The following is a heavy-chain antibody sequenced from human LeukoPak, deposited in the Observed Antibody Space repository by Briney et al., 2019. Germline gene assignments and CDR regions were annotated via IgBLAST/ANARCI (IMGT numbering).Heavy chain of an antibody. J-gene: IGHJ4*02. CDR3: AREAVAGRTVWDY. Sequence: VASVKVSCKASGGTFSSYAISWVRQAPGQGLEWMGGIIPIFGTANYAQKFQGRVTITADESTSTAYMELSSLRSEDTAVYYCAREAVAGRTVWDYWGQGTLVTVSS. CDR1: GGTFSSYA. D-gene: IGHD6-19*01. V-gene: IGHV1-69*13. CDR2: IIPIFGTA.